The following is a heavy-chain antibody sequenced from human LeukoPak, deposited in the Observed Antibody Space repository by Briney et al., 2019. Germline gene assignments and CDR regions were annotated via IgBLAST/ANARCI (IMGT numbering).Heavy chain of an antibody. CDR3: ARVPAEWLLKRYYYYYMDV. CDR2: INHSGST. Sequence: SGTLSLTCAVYGGSFSGYYWSWIRQPPGKGLEWIGEINHSGSTNYNPSLKSRVTISVDTSKNQFSLKLSSVTAADTAVYYCARVPAEWLLKRYYYYYMDVWGKGTTVTVSS. J-gene: IGHJ6*03. D-gene: IGHD3-3*01. V-gene: IGHV4-34*01. CDR1: GGSFSGYY.